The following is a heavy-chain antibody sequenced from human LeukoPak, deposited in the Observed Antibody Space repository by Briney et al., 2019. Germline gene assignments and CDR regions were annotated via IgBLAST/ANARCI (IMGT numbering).Heavy chain of an antibody. CDR3: VSFYETY. J-gene: IGHJ4*02. D-gene: IGHD2-2*01. Sequence: GGSLRLSCAASGNYWMHWVRQAPGKGLVWVSHINSDGSWTSYADSVKGRFTISKDNAKNTVCLQMNNLRAEDTAVYYCVSFYETYWGRGTLVTVSS. CDR2: INSDGSWT. CDR1: GNYW. V-gene: IGHV3-74*01.